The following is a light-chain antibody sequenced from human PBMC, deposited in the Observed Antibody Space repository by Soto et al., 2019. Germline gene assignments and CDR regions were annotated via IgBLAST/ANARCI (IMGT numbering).Light chain of an antibody. J-gene: IGLJ1*01. Sequence: QSALTQPPSASGSPGQSVTISCTGTSSDVGAYNYVSWYQQHPGKAPKVMIYEVSKRPSGVPDRFSGSKSANTASLTVSGLQAEDEADYYCSSYAGSNNYVFGTGTKVTVL. CDR3: SSYAGSNNYV. V-gene: IGLV2-8*01. CDR2: EVS. CDR1: SSDVGAYNY.